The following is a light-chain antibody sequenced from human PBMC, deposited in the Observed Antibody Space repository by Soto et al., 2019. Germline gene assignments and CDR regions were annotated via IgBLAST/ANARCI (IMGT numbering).Light chain of an antibody. CDR1: QGISNY. J-gene: IGKJ3*01. V-gene: IGKV1-27*01. CDR2: SAS. CDR3: QKYDSSPLT. Sequence: DIQMTQSPSSLSASVGDRVTITCRASQGISNYLAWYQQKPGKVPKNLIYSASTWQSGIPYRFSGSGSGTDFTLTISSLQPEDVATYYCQKYDSSPLTFGPGTKVDIK.